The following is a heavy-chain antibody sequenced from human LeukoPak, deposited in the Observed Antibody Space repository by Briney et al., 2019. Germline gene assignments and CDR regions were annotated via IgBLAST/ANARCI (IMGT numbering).Heavy chain of an antibody. CDR3: ARGWYYYGSGSPFDY. V-gene: IGHV3-53*01. CDR1: GFTVSSNY. Sequence: GGSLRLSCAASGFTVSSNYMSWVRQAPGKGLEWVSVIYSGGSTYYADSVKGRFTISRDNSKNTLYLQMNSLRAEDTAVYYCARGWYYYGSGSPFDYWGQGTLVTASS. D-gene: IGHD3-10*01. CDR2: IYSGGST. J-gene: IGHJ4*02.